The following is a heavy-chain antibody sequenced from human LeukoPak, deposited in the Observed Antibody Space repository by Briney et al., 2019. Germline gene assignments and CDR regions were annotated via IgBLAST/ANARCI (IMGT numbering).Heavy chain of an antibody. CDR3: AKGNSYGDYTPPGY. J-gene: IGHJ4*02. V-gene: IGHV3-9*01. CDR2: ISWNSGSI. Sequence: GGSLRLSCAASGFTFDDYAMHWVRQAPGKGLEWVSGISWNSGSIGYADSVKGRFTISRDNAKNSLYLQMNSLRAEDTALYYCAKGNSYGDYTPPGYWGQGTLVTVSS. CDR1: GFTFDDYA. D-gene: IGHD4-17*01.